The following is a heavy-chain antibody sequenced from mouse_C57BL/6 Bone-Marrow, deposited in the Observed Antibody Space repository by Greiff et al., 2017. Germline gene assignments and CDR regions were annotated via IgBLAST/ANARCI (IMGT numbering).Heavy chain of an antibody. CDR3: ARRGRDYDGDYYAMDY. CDR2: IWSGGST. D-gene: IGHD2-4*01. Sequence: QVQLKESGPGLVQPSQSLSITCTVSGFSLTSYGVHWVRQSPGKGLEWLGVIWSGGSTDYNAAFISRLSISKDNSKSQVFFKMNSLQADDTAIYYCARRGRDYDGDYYAMDYWGQGTSVTVSS. V-gene: IGHV2-2*01. J-gene: IGHJ4*01. CDR1: GFSLTSYG.